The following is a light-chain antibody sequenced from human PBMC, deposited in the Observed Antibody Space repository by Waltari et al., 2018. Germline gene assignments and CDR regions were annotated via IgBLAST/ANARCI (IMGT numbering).Light chain of an antibody. CDR1: SSNIGVYN. Sequence: QSVLTQPPSASGTPGQRVTIFCSGSSSNIGVYNVIWFQQFPGTAPKLLIYSSIQRPSGVPDRFSGSKSGTSASLAINGLQSDDEADYYCAAWDRSLRIVVFGGGTKLTVL. J-gene: IGLJ2*01. CDR3: AAWDRSLRIVV. CDR2: SSI. V-gene: IGLV1-44*01.